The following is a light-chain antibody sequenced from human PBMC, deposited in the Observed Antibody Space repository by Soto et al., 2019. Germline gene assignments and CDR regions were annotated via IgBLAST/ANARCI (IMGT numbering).Light chain of an antibody. CDR1: QTINNC. V-gene: IGKV1-5*01. Sequence: IQMTHSPAALSASVRDTVSITCRASQTINNCLAWYQQKPGKAPKLLISDASSLEPGVPSRFSGSGSGTEFTLSINSLQPDDFATYYCQQCYIYWTFGQGTKVDIK. CDR3: QQCYIYWT. CDR2: DAS. J-gene: IGKJ1*01.